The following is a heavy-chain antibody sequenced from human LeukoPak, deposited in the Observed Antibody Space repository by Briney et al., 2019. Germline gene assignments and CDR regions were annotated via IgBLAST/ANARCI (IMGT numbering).Heavy chain of an antibody. Sequence: SETLSLTCTVSGGSISSYYWSWIRQPAGKGLEWIGRIYTSGSTNYNPSLKSRVTMSVDTSKNQFSLKLSSVTAADTAVYYCARALSDYGDYVNAFDIWGQGTMVTVSS. CDR3: ARALSDYGDYVNAFDI. J-gene: IGHJ3*02. V-gene: IGHV4-4*07. CDR2: IYTSGST. CDR1: GGSISSYY. D-gene: IGHD4-17*01.